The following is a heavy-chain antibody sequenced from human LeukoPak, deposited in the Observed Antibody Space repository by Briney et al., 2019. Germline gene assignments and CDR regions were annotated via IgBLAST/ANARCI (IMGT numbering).Heavy chain of an antibody. D-gene: IGHD3-22*01. V-gene: IGHV1-69*04. Sequence: SVKVSCKASGGTFSSYAISWVRQAPGQGLEWMGRIIPILGIANYAQKFQGRVTITADKSTSTAYMELSSLRSEDTAVYYCAGYYYDSSGYEIFDYWGQGTLVTVSS. J-gene: IGHJ4*02. CDR1: GGTFSSYA. CDR2: IIPILGIA. CDR3: AGYYYDSSGYEIFDY.